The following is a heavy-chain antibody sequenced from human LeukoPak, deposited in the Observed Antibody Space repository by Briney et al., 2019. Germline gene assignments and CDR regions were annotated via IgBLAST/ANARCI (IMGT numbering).Heavy chain of an antibody. D-gene: IGHD7-27*01. CDR2: IYTSGST. CDR1: GGSISSGSYY. J-gene: IGHJ4*02. CDR3: ATTPTTTGDATFDY. Sequence: SETLSLTCTVSGGSISSGSYYWSWIRQPAGKGLEWIGRIYTSGSTNYNPSLKSRVTISVDTSKNQFSLKLNSVTAADTAVYYCATTPTTTGDATFDYWGQGTLVTVSS. V-gene: IGHV4-61*02.